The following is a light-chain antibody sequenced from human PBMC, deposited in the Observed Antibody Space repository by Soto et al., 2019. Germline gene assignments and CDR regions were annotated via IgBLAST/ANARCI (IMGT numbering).Light chain of an antibody. CDR2: DAS. V-gene: IGKV3-11*01. CDR1: QSVSTY. CDR3: QQRGSWPLT. J-gene: IGKJ4*01. Sequence: EVVLTQSPATLSLSLGERATLSCRASQSVSTYLAWYQKKPGQPPRLLIYDASKRATDILTRFSGSGSGTDFSLTISSLAPEDFAIYYCQQRGSWPLTFGGGTTVEIK.